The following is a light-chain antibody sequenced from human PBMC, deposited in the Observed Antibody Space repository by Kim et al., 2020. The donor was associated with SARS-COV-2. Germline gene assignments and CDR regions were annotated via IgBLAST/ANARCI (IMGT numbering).Light chain of an antibody. J-gene: IGKJ4*01. CDR3: QQYNSFPVT. CDR1: QSVNNW. CDR2: KAS. Sequence: DIQMTQSPSTLSASVGDRVTITCRASQSVNNWLAWYQQKPGKAPKVLISKASSLESGVPSRFSGSGSETEFTLTISSLQPDDFATFYCQQYNSFPVTFGGGTKVDIK. V-gene: IGKV1-5*03.